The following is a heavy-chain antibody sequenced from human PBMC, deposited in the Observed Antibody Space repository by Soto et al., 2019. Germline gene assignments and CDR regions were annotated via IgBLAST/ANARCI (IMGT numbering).Heavy chain of an antibody. CDR3: AMGPGIWNSFYI. Sequence: QVQLIQSGAELKRPGSSVKVACKASGDTFSSYSITWLRQAPGQRLEWMGGIIPILAKPPYAQKFQGRVAITAVDSTITVYMELTSLTSEDTAVYYCAMGPGIWNSFYIWGKWTPLSVSS. V-gene: IGHV1-69*01. D-gene: IGHD1-7*01. CDR1: GDTFSSYS. J-gene: IGHJ3*02. CDR2: IIPILAKP.